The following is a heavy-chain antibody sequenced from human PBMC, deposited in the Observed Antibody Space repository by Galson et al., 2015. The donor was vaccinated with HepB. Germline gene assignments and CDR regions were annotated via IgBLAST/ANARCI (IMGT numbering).Heavy chain of an antibody. J-gene: IGHJ5*02. V-gene: IGHV5-51*01. Sequence: QSGAEVKKPGESLKISGKGSGYSFTSYWSGWVRQMLGEGLEWMGIIYPGDSDTRYSPSFQGQVTISAAKAISPAYLQWSSLKASDTAMYYCARHDCSSPSCLGWGWFDPWGQGTLVTVSS. D-gene: IGHD2-2*01. CDR2: IYPGDSDT. CDR3: ARHDCSSPSCLGWGWFDP. CDR1: GYSFTSYW.